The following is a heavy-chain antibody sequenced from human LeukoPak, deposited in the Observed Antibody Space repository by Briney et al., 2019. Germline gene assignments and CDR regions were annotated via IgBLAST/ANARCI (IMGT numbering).Heavy chain of an antibody. CDR2: IKSKIDDETT. V-gene: IGHV3-15*01. Sequence: PGGSLRLSCEGSGFTFSDAWMSWVRQAPGKGLEWVGRIKSKIDDETTDYAAPVKGRFSISRDDSKNMVYVQMNSLKIEDTAVYYCTTLYCPEGLCVRWWFDPRGQGTRVTVSS. D-gene: IGHD2-8*02. CDR1: GFTFSDAW. J-gene: IGHJ5*02. CDR3: TTLYCPEGLCVRWWFDP.